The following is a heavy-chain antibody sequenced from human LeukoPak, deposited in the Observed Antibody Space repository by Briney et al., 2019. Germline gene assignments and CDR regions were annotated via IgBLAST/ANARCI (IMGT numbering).Heavy chain of an antibody. Sequence: GGSLRLSCAASGFTFSSYAMSWVRQAPGKGLEWVSAISGSGGSTYYADSVKGRFTISRDNSKNTLYLQMNSLRAEDTAVYYCAQPGYSSGWYYAFDIWGQGTMVTVSS. CDR2: ISGSGGST. CDR3: AQPGYSSGWYYAFDI. J-gene: IGHJ3*02. D-gene: IGHD6-19*01. V-gene: IGHV3-23*01. CDR1: GFTFSSYA.